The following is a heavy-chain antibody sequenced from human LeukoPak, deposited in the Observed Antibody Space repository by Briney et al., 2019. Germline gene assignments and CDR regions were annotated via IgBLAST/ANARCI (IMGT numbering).Heavy chain of an antibody. CDR3: ARGWMSRDGYNNDY. CDR2: MNPNNGDT. CDR1: GYTFASYD. Sequence: ASVKVSCKASGYTFASYDINWVRQATGQGLEWMGWMNPNNGDTGYAQKFQGRVTMTRNTSISTAYMELSSLRSEDTAVYYCARGWMSRDGYNNDYRGQGTLVTVSS. J-gene: IGHJ4*02. D-gene: IGHD5-24*01. V-gene: IGHV1-8*01.